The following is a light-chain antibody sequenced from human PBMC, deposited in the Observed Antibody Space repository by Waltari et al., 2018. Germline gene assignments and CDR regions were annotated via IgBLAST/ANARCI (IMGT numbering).Light chain of an antibody. V-gene: IGLV1-40*01. J-gene: IGLJ3*02. CDR3: QSYDSSLSGWV. CDR1: SSNLGAAYD. Sequence: SVLTQPPSVSGAPGQRVTISRTGSSSNLGAAYDVYWYPPLPRTAPKVLIYGNTNRPSGVPDRFSGSKSGTSASLAITGLQAEDEADYYCQSYDSSLSGWVFGGGTKLTVL. CDR2: GNT.